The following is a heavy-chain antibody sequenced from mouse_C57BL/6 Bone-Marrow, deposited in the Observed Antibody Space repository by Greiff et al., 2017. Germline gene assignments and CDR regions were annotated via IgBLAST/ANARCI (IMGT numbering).Heavy chain of an antibody. CDR3: ARRVWSVPYWYFDV. CDR1: GYAFSSSW. CDR2: IYPGDGDT. V-gene: IGHV1-82*01. J-gene: IGHJ1*03. D-gene: IGHD2-10*02. Sequence: QVQLKESGPELVKPGASVKISCKASGYAFSSSWMNWVKQRPGKGLEWIGRIYPGDGDTNYNGKFKGKATLTADKSSSTAYMQLSSLTSEDSAVYCCARRVWSVPYWYFDVWGTGTTVTVSS.